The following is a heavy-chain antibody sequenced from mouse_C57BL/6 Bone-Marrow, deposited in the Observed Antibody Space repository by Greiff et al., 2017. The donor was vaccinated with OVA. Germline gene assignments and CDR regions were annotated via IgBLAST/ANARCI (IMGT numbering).Heavy chain of an antibody. CDR2: IDPSDSYT. J-gene: IGHJ1*03. CDR1: GYTFTSYW. V-gene: IGHV1-69*01. Sequence: QVQLKQPGAELVMPGASVKLSCKASGYTFTSYWMHWVKQRPGQGLEWIGEIDPSDSYTNYNQKFKGKSTLTVDKSSSTAYMQLSSLTSEDSAVDYCARIYYDHGYFDVWGTGTTVTVSS. D-gene: IGHD2-4*01. CDR3: ARIYYDHGYFDV.